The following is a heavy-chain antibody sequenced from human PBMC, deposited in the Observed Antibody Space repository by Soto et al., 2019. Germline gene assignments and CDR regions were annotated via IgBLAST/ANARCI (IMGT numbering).Heavy chain of an antibody. CDR1: GGSISSGGYY. Sequence: SETLSLTCTVSGGSISSGGYYWSWIRQHPGKGLEWIGYIYYSGSTYYNPSLKSRVTISVDTSKNQFSLKLSSVTAADTAVYYCARSSFGGVIDTLYYFDYWGQGTLVTVSS. D-gene: IGHD3-16*02. V-gene: IGHV4-31*03. J-gene: IGHJ4*02. CDR3: ARSSFGGVIDTLYYFDY. CDR2: IYYSGST.